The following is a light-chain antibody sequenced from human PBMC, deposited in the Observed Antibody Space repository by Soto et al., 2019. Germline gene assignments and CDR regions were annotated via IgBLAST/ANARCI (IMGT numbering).Light chain of an antibody. CDR2: TAS. J-gene: IGKJ4*01. CDR1: QSISSY. CDR3: QQSYSTPC. V-gene: IGKV1-39*01. Sequence: DIQMTQSPSSLSASVGDKVTITCRASQSISSYLNWYQQKPGKAPKLLLYTASSLQSGVPSRFSGSGSGTDFTLTINSLQPEDFATYYCQQSYSTPCFGGGTKVEIK.